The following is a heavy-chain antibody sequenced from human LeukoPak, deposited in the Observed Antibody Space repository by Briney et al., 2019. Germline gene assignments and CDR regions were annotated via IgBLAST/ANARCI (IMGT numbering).Heavy chain of an antibody. J-gene: IGHJ4*02. V-gene: IGHV4-34*01. CDR3: AAGGSGSSRPHY. CDR2: VNHSGST. D-gene: IGHD3-10*01. Sequence: PSETLSLTCAVYGGSFSGYYWSWIRQPPGKGLEWIGEVNHSGSTNYNPSLKSRVTMSVDTSKNQFSLKLSSVTAADTAVYYCAAGGSGSSRPHYWGQGTLVTVSS. CDR1: GGSFSGYY.